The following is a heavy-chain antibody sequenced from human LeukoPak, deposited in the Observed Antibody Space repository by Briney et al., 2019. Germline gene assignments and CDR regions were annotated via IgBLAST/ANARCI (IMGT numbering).Heavy chain of an antibody. D-gene: IGHD6-13*01. CDR3: AREAGSIAAAGKISLRSYFDY. Sequence: GGSLRLSCAASGFTFSSYAMHWVRQAPGKGLEWVAVISNDGSNKYYADSVKGRFTISRDNSKNTLYLQMNSLRAEDTAVYYCAREAGSIAAAGKISLRSYFDYWGQGTLVTVSS. J-gene: IGHJ4*02. CDR1: GFTFSSYA. CDR2: ISNDGSNK. V-gene: IGHV3-30-3*01.